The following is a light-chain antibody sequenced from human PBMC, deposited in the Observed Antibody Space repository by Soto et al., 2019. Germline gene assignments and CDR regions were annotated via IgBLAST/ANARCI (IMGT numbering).Light chain of an antibody. CDR1: QTISTD. Sequence: EVVMTQSPATVSVSPGEGVTLSCSASQTISTDLAWYQQKQGQAPRLLIYGASTRATGVPATFSGGGSGTEVTLIISSLQSDEFAFYYCQQNNNWPPVTCGGGTKVEIK. CDR3: QQNNNWPPVT. V-gene: IGKV3-15*01. J-gene: IGKJ4*01. CDR2: GAS.